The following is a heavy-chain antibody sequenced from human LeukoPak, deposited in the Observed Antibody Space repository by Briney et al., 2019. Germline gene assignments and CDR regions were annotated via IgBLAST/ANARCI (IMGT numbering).Heavy chain of an antibody. D-gene: IGHD3-16*01. J-gene: IGHJ4*02. CDR2: IYYSGST. CDR3: ARGELWWDF. CDR1: GGSISSYY. Sequence: SETLSLTCTVSGGSISSYYWSWIRQHPGKGLEWIGYIYYSGSTFYNPSLKSRVTISVDTSKNQFSLRLSSVTAADTAIYYCARGELWWDFWGQGTLVTVSS. V-gene: IGHV4-59*06.